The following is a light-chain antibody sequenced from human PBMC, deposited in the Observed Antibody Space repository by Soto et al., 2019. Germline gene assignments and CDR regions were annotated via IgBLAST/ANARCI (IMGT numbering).Light chain of an antibody. Sequence: DIQLTQFPSFLSASVGDRVTITCRASQDISGYLAWYQQKRGKAPNLLISAASTLQSGVPSRFSGSESGTEFTLTISSLQPEDFATYYCQQLNTYPGTFGPGTKVDMK. CDR1: QDISGY. CDR3: QQLNTYPGT. V-gene: IGKV1-9*01. J-gene: IGKJ3*01. CDR2: AAS.